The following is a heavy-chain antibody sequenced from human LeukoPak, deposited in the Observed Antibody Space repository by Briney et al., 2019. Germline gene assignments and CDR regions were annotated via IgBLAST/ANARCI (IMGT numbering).Heavy chain of an antibody. CDR3: ARGDSSSWYFNY. CDR1: GFAFSTYG. Sequence: GGSLRLSCAASGFAFSTYGMHWVRQAPGKGLEWVAVIWYDGSNSYYADSVKGRFTTSRDNSKNTLYLQMNSLRAEDTAVYYCARGDSSSWYFNYWGQGTLVTVSS. CDR2: IWYDGSNS. V-gene: IGHV3-33*01. J-gene: IGHJ4*02. D-gene: IGHD6-13*01.